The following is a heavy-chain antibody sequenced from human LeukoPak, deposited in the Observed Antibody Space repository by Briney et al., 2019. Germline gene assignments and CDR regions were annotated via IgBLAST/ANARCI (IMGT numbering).Heavy chain of an antibody. J-gene: IGHJ6*02. CDR2: IYPGDSDT. Sequence: GESLQISCQGSGYSFTSYWIGWVRQMPGKDLEWMGIIYPGDSDTRYSPSFQGQVTISADKSISTAYLQWSSLKASDTAMYYCARHRPYYYDSSGYSYYYYYYGMDVWGQGTTVTVSS. CDR1: GYSFTSYW. D-gene: IGHD3-22*01. CDR3: ARHRPYYYDSSGYSYYYYYYGMDV. V-gene: IGHV5-51*01.